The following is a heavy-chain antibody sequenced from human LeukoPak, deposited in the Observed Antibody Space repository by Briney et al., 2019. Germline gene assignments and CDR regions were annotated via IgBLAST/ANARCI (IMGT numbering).Heavy chain of an antibody. D-gene: IGHD2-15*01. CDR1: GFTVSSNY. J-gene: IGHJ6*02. CDR3: ARAGSAAYYGMDV. Sequence: PGGSLRLSCAASGFTVSSNYMNWVRQAPGKGLEWVSVIYTSGSTYYVDSVKDRFTISRDDSKNTLYLQMNSLRAEDTAVYYCARAGSAAYYGMDVWGQGTTATVSS. V-gene: IGHV3-53*01. CDR2: IYTSGST.